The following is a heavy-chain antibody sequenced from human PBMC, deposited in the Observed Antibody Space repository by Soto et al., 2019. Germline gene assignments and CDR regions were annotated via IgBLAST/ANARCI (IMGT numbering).Heavy chain of an antibody. D-gene: IGHD6-13*01. CDR2: IFANGHT. J-gene: IGHJ5*02. V-gene: IGHV4-4*07. CDR3: VASLAASGLNWLDP. Sequence: SETLSLTCIVSCGSISEKYWNWVRQPPGKGLEWIGLIFANGHTDYNPSLKSRVTMSVDASKNQFSLRLNSMTAADTAVYYCVASLAASGLNWLDPWGRGTMVTVSS. CDR1: CGSISEKY.